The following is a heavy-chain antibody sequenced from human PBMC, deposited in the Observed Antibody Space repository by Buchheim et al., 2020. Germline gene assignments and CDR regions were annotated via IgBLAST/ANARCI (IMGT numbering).Heavy chain of an antibody. CDR2: INHSGST. Sequence: QVQLQESGPGLVKPSGTLSLTCAVYGGSFSGYYWSWIRQPPGKGLEWIGEINHSGSTNYNPSLKSRVTISVDTSKNQFSLKLSSVTAADTAVYYCARRRTVVVPAAIRFDPWGQGTL. D-gene: IGHD2-2*01. V-gene: IGHV4-34*01. CDR1: GGSFSGYY. J-gene: IGHJ5*02. CDR3: ARRRTVVVPAAIRFDP.